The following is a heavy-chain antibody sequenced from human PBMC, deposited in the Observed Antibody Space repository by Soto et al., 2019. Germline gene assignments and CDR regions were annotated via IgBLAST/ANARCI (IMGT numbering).Heavy chain of an antibody. J-gene: IGHJ4*02. CDR1: GGSISSGGYY. D-gene: IGHD3-10*01. Sequence: QVQLQESGPGLVKPSQTLSLTCTVSGGSISSGGYYWSWIRQHPGKGLEWIGYIYYSGSTYYNPSLKSRVNISVDTSKNQFSLKLSSVTAADTAVYYCARERWFGDIQGYFDYWGQGTLVTVSS. CDR3: ARERWFGDIQGYFDY. V-gene: IGHV4-31*03. CDR2: IYYSGST.